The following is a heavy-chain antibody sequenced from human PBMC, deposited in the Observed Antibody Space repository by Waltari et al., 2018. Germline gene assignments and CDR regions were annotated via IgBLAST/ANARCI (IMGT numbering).Heavy chain of an antibody. V-gene: IGHV1-2*02. CDR2: IEPNNRRT. D-gene: IGHD3-3*01. CDR3: AREYGDGSGYYAGRFFEY. CDR1: GYSITGYY. J-gene: IGHJ4*02. Sequence: QVQLVQSGAEVKKPGASVKVSCKASGYSITGYYMHWVRQAPGQGLEWMRWIEPNNRRTKDAHKCQSRVTKTRDTYMREAYMELSSQRSDDTGIYYGAREYGDGSGYYAGRFFEYWSKGTLVTVSS.